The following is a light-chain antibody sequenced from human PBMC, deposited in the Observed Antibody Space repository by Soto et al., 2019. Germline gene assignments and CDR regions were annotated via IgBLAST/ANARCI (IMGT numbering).Light chain of an antibody. CDR2: EGS. CDR1: SSDVGSYNL. CDR3: CSYADSSRIYV. Sequence: QSALTQPASVSGSPGQSITISCTGTSSDVGSYNLVSWYQQHPGKAPKLMIYEGSKRTSGISNRFSGSKSGNTASLTISGLQAEDEAAYYCCSYADSSRIYVFGSGTKLTVL. J-gene: IGLJ1*01. V-gene: IGLV2-23*01.